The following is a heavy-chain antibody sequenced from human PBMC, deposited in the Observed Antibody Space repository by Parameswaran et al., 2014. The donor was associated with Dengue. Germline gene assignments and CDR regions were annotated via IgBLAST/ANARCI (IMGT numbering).Heavy chain of an antibody. Sequence: ASETLSLTCTVSGGSISSYYWSWIRQPPGKGLEWIGYIYYSGSTNYNPSLKSRVTISVDTSKNQFSLKLSSVTAADTAVYYCARDSGVVITGWFDPWGQGTLVTVSS. CDR2: IYYSGST. CDR1: GGSISSYY. J-gene: IGHJ5*02. CDR3: ARDSGVVITGWFDP. V-gene: IGHV4-59*01. D-gene: IGHD3-3*01.